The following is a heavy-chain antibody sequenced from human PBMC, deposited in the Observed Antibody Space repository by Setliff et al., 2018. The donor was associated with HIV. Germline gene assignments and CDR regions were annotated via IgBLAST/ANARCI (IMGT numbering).Heavy chain of an antibody. CDR2: IIPHFDAP. Sequence: SVKVSCKASGGTFTSSAISWVRQARGQGLEWMGAIIPHFDAPQYAQKFQGRVTITADQSTSTAHMELSGLTSDDTAVYYCASPRLDWSFSHFDYWGQGTPVTVSS. CDR3: ASPRLDWSFSHFDY. J-gene: IGHJ4*02. D-gene: IGHD3-9*01. CDR1: GGTFTSSA. V-gene: IGHV1-69*13.